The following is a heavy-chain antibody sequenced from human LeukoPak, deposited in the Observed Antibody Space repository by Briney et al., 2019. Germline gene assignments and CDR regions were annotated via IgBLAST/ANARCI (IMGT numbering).Heavy chain of an antibody. D-gene: IGHD1-26*01. Sequence: SETLSLTCTVSGGSISSHYWSWIRQPPGKGLEWIGYIYYSGSTNYNPSLKSRVTISVDTSKNQFSLKLSSVTAADTAVCYCARDDSGSHLVDWGQGTLVTVSS. J-gene: IGHJ4*02. CDR2: IYYSGST. CDR1: GGSISSHY. V-gene: IGHV4-59*11. CDR3: ARDDSGSHLVD.